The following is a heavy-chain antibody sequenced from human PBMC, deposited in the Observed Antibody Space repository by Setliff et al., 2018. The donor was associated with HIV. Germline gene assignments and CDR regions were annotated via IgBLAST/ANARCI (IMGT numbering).Heavy chain of an antibody. CDR1: GFTFSSYA. Sequence: LSLSCAASGFTFSSYAMSWVRQAPGKGLEWVALIWYDGTNKYYADSVKGRFTISRDNSKNTLYLQMNSLTAEDTAVYYCARDRGGSGSYYLNWFDPWGQGTLVTVSS. V-gene: IGHV3-33*08. CDR3: ARDRGGSGSYYLNWFDP. CDR2: IWYDGTNK. J-gene: IGHJ5*02. D-gene: IGHD3-10*01.